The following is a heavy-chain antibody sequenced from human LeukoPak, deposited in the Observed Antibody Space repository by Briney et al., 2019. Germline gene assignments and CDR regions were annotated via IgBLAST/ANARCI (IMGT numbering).Heavy chain of an antibody. J-gene: IGHJ4*02. D-gene: IGHD1-20*01. V-gene: IGHV4-39*01. CDR1: GVSISSSSSY. CDR2: IYYSGST. CDR3: ARHTIAGIDY. Sequence: PSESLSPTCTVFGVSISSSSSYWGWIRQPPGKGLEWIGNIYYSGSTYYTPSLKSRVTISVDTSKNQFSLKLSSVTAADTAVYYCARHTIAGIDYWGQGTLVTVSS.